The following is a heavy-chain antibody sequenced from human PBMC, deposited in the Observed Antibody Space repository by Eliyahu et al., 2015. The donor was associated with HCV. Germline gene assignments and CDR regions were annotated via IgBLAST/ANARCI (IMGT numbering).Heavy chain of an antibody. V-gene: IGHV1-18*01. J-gene: IGHJ4*02. CDR3: ARGKKSSGSSGYVY. D-gene: IGHD5-12*01. CDR2: ISGDNGNT. Sequence: QVQLVQSGGEVKKPGASVKVSCXASXYXFTNYGITWVRQAPGQGLEWMGWISGDNGNTSYAQKFQGRVTMTTDTSASTAYMDLRSLRSDDTAVYYCARGKKSSGSSGYVYWGQGTLVTVSS. CDR1: XYXFTNYG.